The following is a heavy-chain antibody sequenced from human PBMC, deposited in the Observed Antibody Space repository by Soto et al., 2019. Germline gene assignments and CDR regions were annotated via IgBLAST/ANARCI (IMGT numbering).Heavy chain of an antibody. Sequence: PGGSLRLSCTASGFTFGDYAMSWVRQAPGEGLEWVGFIRSKAYGGTTEYAASVKGRYTISRDDSKSIAYLQMNSLKTEDTAVYYCTRDGRPIVVVPAAIPPYGTDVWGQGTTVTVSS. V-gene: IGHV3-49*04. D-gene: IGHD2-2*02. J-gene: IGHJ6*02. CDR2: IRSKAYGGTT. CDR1: GFTFGDYA. CDR3: TRDGRPIVVVPAAIPPYGTDV.